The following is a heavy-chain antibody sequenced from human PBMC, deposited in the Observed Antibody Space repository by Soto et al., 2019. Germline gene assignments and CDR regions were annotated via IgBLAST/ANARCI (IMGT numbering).Heavy chain of an antibody. V-gene: IGHV3-23*01. CDR1: GFTFSESA. Sequence: EVQLLESVGHLVQFGGSLRLSCAASGFTFSESAMSWVRQAPGKGLEWVSAITGSGGNTFYADSVKGRFTISRDNSKSTLFLQMHSLRAEDTAVYYCAKGVLGYCSSNSCYAYDFWGQGTLVTVSS. D-gene: IGHD2-2*01. CDR2: ITGSGGNT. CDR3: AKGVLGYCSSNSCYAYDF. J-gene: IGHJ4*02.